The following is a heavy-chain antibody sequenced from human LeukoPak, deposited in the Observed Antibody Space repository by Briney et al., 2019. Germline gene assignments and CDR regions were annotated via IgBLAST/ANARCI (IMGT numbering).Heavy chain of an antibody. CDR3: AREERITIFGVVTPPDY. J-gene: IGHJ4*02. CDR1: GFTFSSYW. V-gene: IGHV3-74*01. D-gene: IGHD3-3*01. CDR2: INSDGSST. Sequence: GGSLRLSCAASGFTFSSYWMHWVRQAPGKGLVWVSRINSDGSSTSYADSVKGRFTISRDNAKNTLYLQMNSLRAEDTAVYYCAREERITIFGVVTPPDYWGQGTLVTVSS.